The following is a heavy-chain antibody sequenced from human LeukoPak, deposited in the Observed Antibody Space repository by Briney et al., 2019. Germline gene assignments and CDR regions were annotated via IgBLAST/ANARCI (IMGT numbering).Heavy chain of an antibody. CDR1: GGTFSSYA. J-gene: IGHJ4*02. CDR2: IIPIFGTA. D-gene: IGHD2-2*01. V-gene: IGHV1-69*13. CDR3: ARAYCSSTSCPSIYYFDY. Sequence: SVKVSCKASGGTFSSYAINWVRQAPGQGLEWMGGIIPIFGTANYAQKFQGRVTMTADESTSTAYMELSSLRSEDTAVYYCARAYCSSTSCPSIYYFDYWGQGTLVTVSS.